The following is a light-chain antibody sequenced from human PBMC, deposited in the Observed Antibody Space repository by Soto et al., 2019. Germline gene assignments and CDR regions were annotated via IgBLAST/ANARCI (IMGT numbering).Light chain of an antibody. J-gene: IGKJ2*01. V-gene: IGKV3-15*01. CDR1: QSVTRN. CDR2: AAS. Sequence: EIVMTQSPATLSVSPGERVTLSCRASQSVTRNLAWYQHTPGQSPRLLISAASSGATGLPSRFSGSGSGTDFTLTISSLQSEDAAVYYCQHYGSSQTFGQGTKLEIK. CDR3: QHYGSSQT.